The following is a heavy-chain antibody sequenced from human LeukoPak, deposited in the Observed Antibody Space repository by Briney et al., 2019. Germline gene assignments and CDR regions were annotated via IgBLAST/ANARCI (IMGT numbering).Heavy chain of an antibody. CDR3: ARGIAAAGKDY. CDR2: IYYSGST. J-gene: IGHJ4*02. Sequence: TETLSLTCTVSGGSISSYYWSWIRQPPGKGLEWIGYIYYSGSTNYNPSLKSRVTISVDTSKNQFSLKLSSVTAADTAVYYCARGIAAAGKDYWGQGTLVTVSS. D-gene: IGHD6-13*01. CDR1: GGSISSYY. V-gene: IGHV4-59*01.